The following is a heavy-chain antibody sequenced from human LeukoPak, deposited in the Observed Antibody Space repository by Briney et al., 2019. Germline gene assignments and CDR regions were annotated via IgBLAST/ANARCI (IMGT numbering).Heavy chain of an antibody. Sequence: ASVKVSCKVSGYTLTELSMHWVRQAPGEGLEWMGGFDPEDGETIYAQKFQGRVTMTEDTSTSTAYMELRSLRSDDTAVYYCARTKIAAAGIHYYYYMDVWGKGTTVTVSS. CDR2: FDPEDGET. CDR3: ARTKIAAAGIHYYYYMDV. J-gene: IGHJ6*03. D-gene: IGHD6-13*01. CDR1: GYTLTELS. V-gene: IGHV1-24*01.